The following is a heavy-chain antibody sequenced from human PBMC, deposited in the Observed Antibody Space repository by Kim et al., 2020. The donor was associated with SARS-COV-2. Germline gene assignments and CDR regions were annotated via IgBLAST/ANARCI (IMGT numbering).Heavy chain of an antibody. V-gene: IGHV3-33*01. CDR3: ARDHGVGAVLGV. J-gene: IGHJ6*02. D-gene: IGHD1-26*01. CDR2: IWYDGSNE. Sequence: GGSLRLSCAVSGFTFSSYGFHWVRQTPDKGLEWVATIWYDGSNENYPDSVKGRFSISRDNSKNTVYLQMNSLRVGDTAVYYCARDHGVGAVLGVWGHGTTVTVSS. CDR1: GFTFSSYG.